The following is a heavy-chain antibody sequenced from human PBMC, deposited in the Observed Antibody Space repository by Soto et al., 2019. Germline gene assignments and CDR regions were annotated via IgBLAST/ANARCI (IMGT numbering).Heavy chain of an antibody. V-gene: IGHV3-72*01. CDR1: GFTFSDHY. CDR2: TRNKANSYTT. CDR3: ARGRDGYNSYYFDY. Sequence: EVQLVESGGGLVQPGGSLRLSCAASGFTFSDHYMDWVRQAPGKGLEWVGRTRNKANSYTTEYAASVKGRFTISRDDSKNSLYLQMNSLKTEDTAVYYCARGRDGYNSYYFDYWGQGTLVTVSS. J-gene: IGHJ4*02. D-gene: IGHD1-1*01.